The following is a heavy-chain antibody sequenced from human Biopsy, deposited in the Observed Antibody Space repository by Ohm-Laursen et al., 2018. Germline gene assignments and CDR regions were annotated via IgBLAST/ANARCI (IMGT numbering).Heavy chain of an antibody. CDR1: GDSISFPY. J-gene: IGHJ4*02. CDR2: THDTGTT. V-gene: IGHV4-59*11. Sequence: GTLSLTCSAAGDSISFPYWGWFRQPPGKGLEYIGSTHDTGTTDYSPSLKTRVSLSVDTSTKVFSLILSSVTAADTAVYYCAAGATWLVHYWGQGTLVTVSS. CDR3: AAGATWLVHY. D-gene: IGHD6-19*01.